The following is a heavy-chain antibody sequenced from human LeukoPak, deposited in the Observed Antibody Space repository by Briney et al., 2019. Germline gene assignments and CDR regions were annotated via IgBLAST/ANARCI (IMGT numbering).Heavy chain of an antibody. V-gene: IGHV1-46*01. Sequence: GASVKVSCKASGYTFTSYYMHWVRQAPGQGLEWMGIINPSGGSTSYAQKFQGRVTMTRDTSTSTVYMELSSLRSEETAVYYCARDAFPTVPLLNWFDPWGQGTLVTVSS. CDR3: ARDAFPTVPLLNWFDP. J-gene: IGHJ5*02. D-gene: IGHD4-11*01. CDR1: GYTFTSYY. CDR2: INPSGGST.